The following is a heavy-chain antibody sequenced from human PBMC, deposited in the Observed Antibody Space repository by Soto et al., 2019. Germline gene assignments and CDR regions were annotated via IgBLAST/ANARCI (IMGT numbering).Heavy chain of an antibody. CDR2: IYPGDSDT. CDR3: ARWDCSGGSCYSNYYGMDV. J-gene: IGHJ6*02. CDR1: GYSFTSYC. V-gene: IGHV5-51*01. D-gene: IGHD2-15*01. Sequence: GESLKISCKGSGYSFTSYCIGWVLQMPGKGLEWMGIIYPGDSDTRYSPSFQGQVTISADKSISTAYLQWSSLKASDTAMYYCARWDCSGGSCYSNYYGMDVWGQGTTVTVSS.